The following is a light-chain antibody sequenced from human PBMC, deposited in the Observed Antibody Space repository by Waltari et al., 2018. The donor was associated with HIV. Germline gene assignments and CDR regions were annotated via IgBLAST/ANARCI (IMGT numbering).Light chain of an antibody. V-gene: IGKV4-1*01. J-gene: IGKJ4*01. CDR1: QSILYSPNNKNY. CDR2: CAS. CDR3: QQYYSAPLT. Sequence: DIVMTQSPDSLALSLGERAHINCKSSQSILYSPNNKNYLGWYQQKPGQSPKLLIYCASTRESGVPDRFSANGSGTDFTLTISSVQAEDVAVYYCQQYYSAPLTFGGGTKVEI.